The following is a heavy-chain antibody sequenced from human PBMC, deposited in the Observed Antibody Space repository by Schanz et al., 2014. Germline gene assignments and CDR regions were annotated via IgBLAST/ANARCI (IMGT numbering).Heavy chain of an antibody. CDR2: MNPDSGNT. CDR1: GYTFSDYG. Sequence: QVQLVQSGDEVKKPGASVKVSCKTSGYTFSDYGITWVRQAPGQGLEWMGWMNPDSGNTGYAQKFQGRVTMTRNTSTSTAYMELSSLRSEDTAVYYCARDRRRYCSTASCLHDNWFDPWGQGTLVIVSS. J-gene: IGHJ5*02. V-gene: IGHV1-8*02. CDR3: ARDRRRYCSTASCLHDNWFDP. D-gene: IGHD2-2*01.